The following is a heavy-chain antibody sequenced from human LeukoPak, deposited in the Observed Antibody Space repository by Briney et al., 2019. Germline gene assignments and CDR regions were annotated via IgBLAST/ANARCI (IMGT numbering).Heavy chain of an antibody. V-gene: IGHV3-23*01. J-gene: IGHJ4*02. CDR1: GSSFDTYA. CDR2: IRSGGSST. CDR3: AKEVRESAWFYFDY. Sequence: GGSLRLSCAASGSSFDTYALSWVRQAPGRGLEWVSGIRSGGSSTYYADSVKGRFTISRDNSKNTLYLQMNSLRAEDTAVYYCAKEVRESAWFYFDYWGQGTLVTVSS. D-gene: IGHD3-10*01.